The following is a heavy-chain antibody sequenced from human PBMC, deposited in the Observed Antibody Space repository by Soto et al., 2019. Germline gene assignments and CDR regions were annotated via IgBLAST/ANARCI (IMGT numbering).Heavy chain of an antibody. D-gene: IGHD3-22*01. CDR1: GYIFTDHL. Sequence: ASVKVSCKTSGYIFTDHLIHWVRQSPGQGLQWVGWVHPDSGGTNVAQAFQDRVTMTADTSLTTAYMDLARLRPDDTAIFYCARGAQGFFPVSGIYFYFDHWGQGTPVTVSS. CDR2: VHPDSGGT. V-gene: IGHV1-2*02. J-gene: IGHJ4*02. CDR3: ARGAQGFFPVSGIYFYFDH.